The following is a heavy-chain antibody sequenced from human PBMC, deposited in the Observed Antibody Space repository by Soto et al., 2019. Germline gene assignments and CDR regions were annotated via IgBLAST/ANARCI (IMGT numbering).Heavy chain of an antibody. CDR1: GYTFGNHW. J-gene: IGHJ4*02. CDR3: ATAEVDY. CDR2: MNSDGSII. Sequence: RGSLRLSCGAAGYTFGNHWMQWVRQAPGKGLEWVSRMNSDGSIINYADSVKGRFTVSRDNAKNTLYLQMNSLRVEDTAVYYCATAEVDYWGPGTLVTVSS. V-gene: IGHV3-74*01.